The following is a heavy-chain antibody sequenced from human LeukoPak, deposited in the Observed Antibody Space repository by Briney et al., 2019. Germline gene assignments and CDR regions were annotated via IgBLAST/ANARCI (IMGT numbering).Heavy chain of an antibody. Sequence: ASVKVSCKASGYTFTGYYMHWVRQAPGQGLEWMGWINPNSGGTNYAQKFQGRVTMTEDTSTDTVYMELSSLRSEDTAIYYCARDNSVGDNAWWFDPWGQGTLVTVSS. V-gene: IGHV1-2*02. CDR1: GYTFTGYY. J-gene: IGHJ5*02. CDR3: ARDNSVGDNAWWFDP. CDR2: INPNSGGT. D-gene: IGHD1-26*01.